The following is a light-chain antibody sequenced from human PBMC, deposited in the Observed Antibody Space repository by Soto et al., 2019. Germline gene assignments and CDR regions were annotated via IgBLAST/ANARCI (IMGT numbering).Light chain of an antibody. CDR2: LGS. Sequence: DIAMTQSPLSLPVTPGEPASISCRSSQSLLHSNGYNYLDWYLQKPGQSPQLLIYLGSNRAYGVTDRFSGSGSGTDFTLRISRVEAEDVGVYYCMQALQTPLFGGGTKVEIK. J-gene: IGKJ4*01. CDR1: QSLLHSNGYNY. V-gene: IGKV2-28*01. CDR3: MQALQTPL.